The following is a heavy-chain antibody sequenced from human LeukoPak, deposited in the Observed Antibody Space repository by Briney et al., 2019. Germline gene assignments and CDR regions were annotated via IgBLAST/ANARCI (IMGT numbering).Heavy chain of an antibody. Sequence: QTGGSLRLSCAASGFTFSNYWMHWVRQAPGKGLVWVSRINSDGINTSYADSVKGRFTISRDNAKNSLYLQMNSLRAEDTAVYYCAREILAPGKTHDYWGQGTLVTVSS. CDR1: GFTFSNYW. V-gene: IGHV3-74*01. CDR2: INSDGINT. CDR3: AREILAPGKTHDY. J-gene: IGHJ4*02.